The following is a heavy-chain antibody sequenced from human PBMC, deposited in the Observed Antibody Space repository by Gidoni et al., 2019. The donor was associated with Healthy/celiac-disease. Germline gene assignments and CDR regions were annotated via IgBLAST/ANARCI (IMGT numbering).Heavy chain of an antibody. V-gene: IGHV3-13*01. J-gene: IGHJ4*02. D-gene: IGHD3-22*01. Sequence: EVQLVESGGGLVQPGGSLRLSCAASGFPFSSYDMHWGRQATGKGLEWVSAIGTAGDTYYPGSVKGRFTISRENAKNSLYLQMNSLRAGDTAVSYCARVRPPTNDSSVYYYDYWGQGTLVTVSS. CDR2: IGTAGDT. CDR1: GFPFSSYD. CDR3: ARVRPPTNDSSVYYYDY.